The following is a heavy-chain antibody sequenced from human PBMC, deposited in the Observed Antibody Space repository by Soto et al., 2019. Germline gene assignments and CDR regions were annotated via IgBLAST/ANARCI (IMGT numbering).Heavy chain of an antibody. J-gene: IGHJ6*02. Sequence: LRLSCAASGFTFSAYWMHWVRQAPGKGLVWVSRTNTDGTATTYADSVEGRFTISRDNAKNMLYLQMNSLRAEDTAVYYCTRGHYYGMDVWGQGTTVTVSS. CDR1: GFTFSAYW. V-gene: IGHV3-74*03. CDR3: TRGHYYGMDV. CDR2: TNTDGTAT.